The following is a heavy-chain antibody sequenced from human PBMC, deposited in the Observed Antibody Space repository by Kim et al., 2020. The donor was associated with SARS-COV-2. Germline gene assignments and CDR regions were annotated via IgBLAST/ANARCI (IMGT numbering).Heavy chain of an antibody. V-gene: IGHV3-66*01. CDR3: ARDTYGDYPGNY. D-gene: IGHD4-17*01. J-gene: IGHJ4*02. Sequence: YYADSVKGRFTISRDNSKNTLYLQMNSLRAEDTAVYYCARDTYGDYPGNYWGQGTLVTVSS.